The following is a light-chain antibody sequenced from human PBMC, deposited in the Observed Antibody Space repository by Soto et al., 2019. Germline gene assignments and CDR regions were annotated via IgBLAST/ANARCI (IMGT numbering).Light chain of an antibody. CDR1: QSINRH. V-gene: IGKV3-11*01. CDR2: DAS. Sequence: EIVLTQSPATLSLSPGERATLSCRASQSINRHLAWYRQKPGQAPRLLIYDASNRATGIPARFSGSGSGTDFTLTISSLEPEDFAVYYCQQRSNWPRLTFGGGTKVDI. J-gene: IGKJ4*01. CDR3: QQRSNWPRLT.